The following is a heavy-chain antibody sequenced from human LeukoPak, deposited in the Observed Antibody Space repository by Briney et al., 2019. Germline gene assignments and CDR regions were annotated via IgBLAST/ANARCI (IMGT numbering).Heavy chain of an antibody. Sequence: GGSLRLSCAASGITFSSYSMNWVRQAPGKGLERVSYISSSSSTIYYADSVKGRFTISRDNAKNSLYLQMNSLRAEDTAVYYCARDRIEQQRTLGRSTSYYNYYYMDVWGKGTTVTVSS. V-gene: IGHV3-48*01. CDR3: ARDRIEQQRTLGRSTSYYNYYYMDV. J-gene: IGHJ6*03. D-gene: IGHD6-13*01. CDR2: ISSSSSTI. CDR1: GITFSSYS.